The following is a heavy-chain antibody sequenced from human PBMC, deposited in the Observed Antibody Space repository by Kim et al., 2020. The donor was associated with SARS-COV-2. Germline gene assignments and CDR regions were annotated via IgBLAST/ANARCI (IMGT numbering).Heavy chain of an antibody. D-gene: IGHD5-12*01. V-gene: IGHV3-30*02. J-gene: IGHJ3*02. Sequence: DSVKGRFTISRDNSKDTLYLQMNSLRPEDSAVYSCAKESKLATIHNGFDIWGQGTMVTVSS. CDR3: AKESKLATIHNGFDI.